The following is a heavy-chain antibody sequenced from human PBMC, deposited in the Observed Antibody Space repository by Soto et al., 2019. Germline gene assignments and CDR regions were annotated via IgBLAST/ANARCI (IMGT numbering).Heavy chain of an antibody. D-gene: IGHD1-26*01. V-gene: IGHV3-74*01. CDR1: KFSFSGYW. J-gene: IGHJ5*02. CDR2: VNPDASTT. Sequence: EVQLVESGGGLVQPGGSLRLSCAASKFSFSGYWMHWVRQAPGKGLMWVSRVNPDASTTTYADSVKGRFTISRDNAKNTVFLQMNRLRADDTAVYYCAKVASGSYDWFDPWGQGTLVTVSS. CDR3: AKVASGSYDWFDP.